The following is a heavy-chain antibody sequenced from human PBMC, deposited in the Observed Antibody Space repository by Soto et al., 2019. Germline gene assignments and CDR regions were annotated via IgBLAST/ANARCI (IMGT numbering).Heavy chain of an antibody. J-gene: IGHJ3*01. CDR2: VSSTVTSP. D-gene: IGHD3-22*01. CDR1: GFPFSNYA. CDR3: AKARPSGGYYYVEAFDV. V-gene: IGHV3-23*01. Sequence: GSLRLSCSASGFPFSNYAMSWVRQCPGKGLEWVSGVSSTVTSPYYAGSVQGRFTISRDNSKNMLYLQMKSLRAEDTAIYYCAKARPSGGYYYVEAFDVWGQGTLVNVS.